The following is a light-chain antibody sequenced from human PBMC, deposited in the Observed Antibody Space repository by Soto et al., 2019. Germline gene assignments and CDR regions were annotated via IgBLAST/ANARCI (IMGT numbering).Light chain of an antibody. Sequence: DIQMTQSPSSLSASVGDRVTITCQASQDIGNFLKWYQHKPGKAPKLLIYGASDLGAGVPPRFSGSGSGTDFTFTIISLQPEDYATYYCQQYDNLPGTFGQGTKLEIK. CDR3: QQYDNLPGT. J-gene: IGKJ2*02. CDR1: QDIGNF. V-gene: IGKV1-33*01. CDR2: GAS.